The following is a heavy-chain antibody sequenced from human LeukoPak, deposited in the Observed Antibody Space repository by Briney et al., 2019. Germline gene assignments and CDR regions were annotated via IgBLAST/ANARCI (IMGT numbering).Heavy chain of an antibody. V-gene: IGHV3-21*04. CDR3: AKGLSDPNLVLDS. Sequence: GGSLRLSCAASGFTFSSYSMNWVRQAPGKGLEWVSSISSSSSYIYYADSVKGRFTISRDNSKNTLYLQLNSLSAADTALYFCAKGLSDPNLVLDSWGQGTLVTVSS. CDR1: GFTFSSYS. D-gene: IGHD2-8*02. J-gene: IGHJ4*02. CDR2: ISSSSSYI.